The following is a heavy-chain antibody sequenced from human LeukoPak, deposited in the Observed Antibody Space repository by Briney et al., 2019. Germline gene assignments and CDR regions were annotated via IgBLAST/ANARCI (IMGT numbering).Heavy chain of an antibody. V-gene: IGHV4-34*01. CDR3: ARRRRTMNWFDP. D-gene: IGHD4/OR15-4a*01. Sequence: SETLSLTCAVYGGSFSGYYWSWIRQPPGKGLEWIGEINHSGSTNYNPSLKSRVTISVDTSKNQFSLKLSSVTAADTAVYYCARRRRTMNWFDPWGREPWSPSPQ. CDR1: GGSFSGYY. J-gene: IGHJ5*02. CDR2: INHSGST.